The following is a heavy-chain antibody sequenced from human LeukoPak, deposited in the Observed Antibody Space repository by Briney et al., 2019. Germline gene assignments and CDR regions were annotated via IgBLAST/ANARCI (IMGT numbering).Heavy chain of an antibody. CDR3: ARGGGTISGVVDY. J-gene: IGHJ4*02. V-gene: IGHV1-2*02. D-gene: IGHD3-3*01. CDR1: GYTFTGYS. CDR2: FNPNSGGT. Sequence: ASVKVSCKASGYTFTGYSIHWVRQAPGQGLELMGWFNPNSGGTNYAQKFQDRVTMTRDTSINTAYMELSRLRFDDTAVYYCARGGGTISGVVDYWGQGTLVTVSS.